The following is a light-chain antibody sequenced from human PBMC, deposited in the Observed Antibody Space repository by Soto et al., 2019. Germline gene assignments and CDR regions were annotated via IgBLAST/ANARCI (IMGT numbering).Light chain of an antibody. J-gene: IGKJ2*01. Sequence: EIVLTQSPGTLSLSPEERATLSCRASQSVYSSSLAWYQQKPGQAPRLLIYGVSIRATGIPDRFSGSGSGTDFTLTISRLEPEDFAVYYCQQYGSSPSTFGQGTKVEIK. CDR2: GVS. CDR1: QSVYSSS. V-gene: IGKV3-20*01. CDR3: QQYGSSPST.